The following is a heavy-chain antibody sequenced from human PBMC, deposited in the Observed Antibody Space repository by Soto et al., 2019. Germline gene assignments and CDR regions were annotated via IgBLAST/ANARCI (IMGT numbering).Heavy chain of an antibody. J-gene: IGHJ6*02. CDR2: IYYSGST. Sequence: SETLSLTCTVSGGSISSGDYYWSWIRQPPGKGLEWIGYIYYSGSTYYNPSLKSRVTMSVDTSKNQFSLKLSYVTAADTAVYYCARGSYDSSGYYEYYYYGMDVWGQGTTVTVSS. V-gene: IGHV4-30-4*01. CDR3: ARGSYDSSGYYEYYYYGMDV. D-gene: IGHD3-22*01. CDR1: GGSISSGDYY.